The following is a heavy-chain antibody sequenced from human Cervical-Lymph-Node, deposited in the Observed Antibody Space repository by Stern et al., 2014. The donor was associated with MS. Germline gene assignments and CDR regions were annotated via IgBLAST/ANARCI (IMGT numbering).Heavy chain of an antibody. J-gene: IGHJ4*02. CDR3: TTRDNYGDY. D-gene: IGHD3-16*01. V-gene: IGHV3-21*01. CDR1: ASTFSAYS. Sequence: EVQLVESGGGLVRPGGSLRLSCAVSASTFSAYSINWVRHAPGQGLEWVASIRGGTGSTYYADSVKGRFAISRDNDKESLYLHMTTMRVEDTAIYYCTTRDNYGDYWGQGTLVTVSS. CDR2: IRGGTGST.